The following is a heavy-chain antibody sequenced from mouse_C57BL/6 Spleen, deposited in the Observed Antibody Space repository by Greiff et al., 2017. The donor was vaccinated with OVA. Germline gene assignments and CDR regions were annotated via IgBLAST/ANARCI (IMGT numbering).Heavy chain of an antibody. J-gene: IGHJ3*01. CDR1: GYSFTGYY. CDR3: ARWGLHFAY. D-gene: IGHD2-13*01. CDR2: INPSTGGT. Sequence: VQLQQSGPELVKPGASVKISCKASGYSFTGYYMNWVKQSPEKSLEWIGEINPSTGGTTYNQKFKAKATLTVDKSSSTAYMQLKSLTSEDSAVYYCARWGLHFAYWGQGTLVTVSA. V-gene: IGHV1-42*01.